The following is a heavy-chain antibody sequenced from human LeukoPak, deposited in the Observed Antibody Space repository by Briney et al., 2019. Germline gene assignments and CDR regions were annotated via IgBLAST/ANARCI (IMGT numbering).Heavy chain of an antibody. D-gene: IGHD3-10*01. CDR2: IYYSGST. Sequence: SETLSLTCTVSGGSISSGGYYWSWIRQHPGKGLEWIGYIYYSGSTYYNPSLKSRVTISVDTSKNQFSLKLSSVAAADTAVYYCAREPRITMVRGVIIGYFDYWGQGTLVTVSS. CDR1: GGSISSGGYY. J-gene: IGHJ4*02. CDR3: AREPRITMVRGVIIGYFDY. V-gene: IGHV4-31*03.